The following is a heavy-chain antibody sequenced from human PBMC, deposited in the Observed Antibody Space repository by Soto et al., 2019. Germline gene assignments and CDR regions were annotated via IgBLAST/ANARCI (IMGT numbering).Heavy chain of an antibody. CDR3: AREWEQGFCFDH. CDR1: GYTFSSYD. CDR2: MNPNSGDT. V-gene: IGHV1-8*01. D-gene: IGHD1-1*01. Sequence: QVQLLQSGAEVKKPGASVKVSCKTSGYTFSSYDINWMRQAAGQGLEWMGWMNPNSGDTAYAQKFQGRVTMTRNTSISTAYMELSSLTSEDTAVYYCAREWEQGFCFDHWGQGTPVTVSS. J-gene: IGHJ4*02.